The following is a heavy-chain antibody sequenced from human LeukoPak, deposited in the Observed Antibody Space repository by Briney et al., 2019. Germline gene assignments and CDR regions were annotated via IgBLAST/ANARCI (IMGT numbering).Heavy chain of an antibody. CDR3: AKRYYYLDV. CDR1: GFTFNNYA. CDR2: IDNSGAGT. V-gene: IGHV3-23*01. J-gene: IGHJ6*03. Sequence: GGSLRLSCTASGFTFNNYARSWVRQAPGKGLEWVSTIDNSGAGTYYADSVKGRFTISRDNPQNTLYLQMNSLTAEDTAVYYCAKRYYYLDVWGKGTTVTVSS.